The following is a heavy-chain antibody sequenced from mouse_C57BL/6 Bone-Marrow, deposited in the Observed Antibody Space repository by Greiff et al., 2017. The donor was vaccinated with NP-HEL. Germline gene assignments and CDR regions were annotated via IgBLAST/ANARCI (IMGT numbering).Heavy chain of an antibody. CDR2: IHPNSGST. J-gene: IGHJ2*01. Sequence: QVQLQQPGAELVKPGASVKLSCKASGYTFTSYWMHWVKQRPGQGLEWIGMIHPNSGSTNYNEKFKSKATLTVDKSSSTAYMQLSSLTSEDSAVYYCASFYYYGSNDYWGQGTTLTVSS. CDR3: ASFYYYGSNDY. D-gene: IGHD1-1*01. CDR1: GYTFTSYW. V-gene: IGHV1-64*01.